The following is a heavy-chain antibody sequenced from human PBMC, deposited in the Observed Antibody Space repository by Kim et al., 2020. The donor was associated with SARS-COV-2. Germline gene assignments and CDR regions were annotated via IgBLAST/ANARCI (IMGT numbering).Heavy chain of an antibody. Sequence: SETLSLTCAVSGGSISSSNWWSWVRQPPGKGLEWLGEIYHSGSTNYNPSLKSRVTISVDKSKNQFSLKLSSVTAADTAVYYCARETTSGIAVAGIDYWGQGTLVTVSS. V-gene: IGHV4-4*02. CDR1: GGSISSSNW. J-gene: IGHJ4*02. D-gene: IGHD6-19*01. CDR3: ARETTSGIAVAGIDY. CDR2: IYHSGST.